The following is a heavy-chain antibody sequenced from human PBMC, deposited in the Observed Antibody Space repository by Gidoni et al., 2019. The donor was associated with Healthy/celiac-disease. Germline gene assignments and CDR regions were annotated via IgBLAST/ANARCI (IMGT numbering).Heavy chain of an antibody. J-gene: IGHJ4*02. CDR3: AKDHLLWFGELSD. V-gene: IGHV3-23*01. Sequence: EVQLLESGGGLVHPGGSLRLSCAASVFTFSSYAMSWVRQAQGKGLEWVSAISGIGGSTYYADSVKGRCTISRDNSKNTLYLQMNSLRAEDTVVYYCAKDHLLWFGELSDWGQGTLVTVSS. CDR1: VFTFSSYA. D-gene: IGHD3-10*01. CDR2: ISGIGGST.